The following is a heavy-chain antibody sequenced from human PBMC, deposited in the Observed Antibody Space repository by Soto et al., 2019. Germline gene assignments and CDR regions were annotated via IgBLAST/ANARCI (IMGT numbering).Heavy chain of an antibody. D-gene: IGHD4-4*01. Sequence: TLSLTCTVSGGSISSYYWSWIRQPPGKGLEWIGYIYYSGSTNYNPSLKSRVTISVDTSKNQFSLKLSSVTAADTAVYYCARATVTYYYYMDVWGKGTTVTVSS. CDR3: ARATVTYYYYMDV. V-gene: IGHV4-59*01. CDR1: GGSISSYY. J-gene: IGHJ6*03. CDR2: IYYSGST.